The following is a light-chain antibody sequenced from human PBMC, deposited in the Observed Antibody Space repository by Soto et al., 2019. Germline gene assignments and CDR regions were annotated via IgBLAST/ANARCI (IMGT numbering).Light chain of an antibody. V-gene: IGLV2-14*01. J-gene: IGLJ1*01. Sequence: QSVLTQPASVSGSPGQSITISCTGTSRDIGNYNYVSWYQHHPGKAPKLMIYEVTSRPSGVSDRFSGSKSGMTASLTISGLQAEDEADYYCSSYTSSRAYVFGIGTKVTVL. CDR2: EVT. CDR3: SSYTSSRAYV. CDR1: SRDIGNYNY.